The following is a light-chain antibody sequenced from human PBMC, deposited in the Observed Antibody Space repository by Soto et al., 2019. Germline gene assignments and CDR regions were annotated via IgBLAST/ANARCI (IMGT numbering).Light chain of an antibody. CDR2: LNSDGSH. CDR3: QTWGTGRGV. CDR1: SGHSSYA. V-gene: IGLV4-69*01. Sequence: QSVLTQSPSASASLGASVKLTCTLSSGHSSYAIAWHQQQPEKGSRYLMKLNSDGSHSKGDGIPDRFSGSSSGAERYLTISSLQSEDEADYYCQTWGTGRGVFGGGTKLTVL. J-gene: IGLJ3*02.